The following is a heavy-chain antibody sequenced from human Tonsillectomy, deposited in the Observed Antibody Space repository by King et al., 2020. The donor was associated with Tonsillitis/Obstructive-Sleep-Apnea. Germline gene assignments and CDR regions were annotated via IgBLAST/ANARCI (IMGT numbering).Heavy chain of an antibody. V-gene: IGHV4-59*08. CDR1: GGSISSYY. D-gene: IGHD3-3*01. Sequence: VQLQESGPGLVKPSETLSLTCTVSGGSISSYYWSWLRQPPGKGLEWIGYIYYSGSTNYNPSLKSRVTISVDTSKNQFSLKLSSVTAADTAVYYCARRGSGGYDFWSGYYFTRDYYYYMDVWGKGTTVTVSS. CDR3: ARRGSGGYDFWSGYYFTRDYYYYMDV. J-gene: IGHJ6*03. CDR2: IYYSGST.